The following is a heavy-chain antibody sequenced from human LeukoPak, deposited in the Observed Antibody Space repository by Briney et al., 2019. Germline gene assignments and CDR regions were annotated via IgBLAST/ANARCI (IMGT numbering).Heavy chain of an antibody. CDR3: ARVALHYYGSGSPPRVSFQH. CDR2: IYYSGST. Sequence: SQTLSLTCTVSGGSISSGDYYWSWIRQPPGKGLEWIGYIYYSGSTYYNPSLKSRVTISVDTSKNQFSLKLSSVTAADTAVYYCARVALHYYGSGSPPRVSFQHWGQGTLVTVSS. CDR1: GGSISSGDYY. D-gene: IGHD3-10*01. V-gene: IGHV4-30-4*01. J-gene: IGHJ1*01.